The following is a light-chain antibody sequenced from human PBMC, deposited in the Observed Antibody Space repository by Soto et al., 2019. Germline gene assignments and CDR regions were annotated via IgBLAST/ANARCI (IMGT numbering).Light chain of an antibody. J-gene: IGKJ1*01. CDR2: LGS. CDR1: QSLLHNNRYNY. CDR3: MQSLQTPT. Sequence: DIVMTQSPLSLPVTPGEPASISCRSSQSLLHNNRYNYLDWYLQKPGQSPQLLIYLGSNRASGVSDRFSGSGSGTYFTLKISRVEAEDVGIYYCMQSLQTPTFGQGTKVEIK. V-gene: IGKV2-28*01.